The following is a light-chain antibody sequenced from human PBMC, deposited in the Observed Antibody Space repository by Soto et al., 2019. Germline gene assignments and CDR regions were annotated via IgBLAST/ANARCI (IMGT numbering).Light chain of an antibody. Sequence: QLVLTQPASVSGSPGQSITISCSGTSSDIGHYDYVSWYQQHPGKAPKLMIYHVTYRPSGVSNRYSGSKSGNSASLTISGLQADDEADYYCCSLTTSHTYVFGSGTKLTVL. CDR3: CSLTTSHTYV. J-gene: IGLJ1*01. V-gene: IGLV2-14*03. CDR2: HVT. CDR1: SSDIGHYDY.